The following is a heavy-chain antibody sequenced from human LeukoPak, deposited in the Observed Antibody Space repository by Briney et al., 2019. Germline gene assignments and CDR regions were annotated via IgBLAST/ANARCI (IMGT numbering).Heavy chain of an antibody. V-gene: IGHV1-18*01. J-gene: IGHJ5*02. CDR2: ISAYNGNT. Sequence: ASVKVSCKASGYTFTSYGISWVRQAPGQGLEWMGWISAYNGNTNYAQKLQGRVTMTTDTSTSTAYMELRSLRSDDTAVYYCARARIAVAGPPTFNWFDPWGQGTLVTVSS. CDR1: GYTFTSYG. CDR3: ARARIAVAGPPTFNWFDP. D-gene: IGHD6-19*01.